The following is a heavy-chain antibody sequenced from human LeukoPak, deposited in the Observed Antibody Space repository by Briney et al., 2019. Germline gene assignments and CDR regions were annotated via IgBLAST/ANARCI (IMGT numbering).Heavy chain of an antibody. J-gene: IGHJ4*02. Sequence: GGSLRLSCAASGFTFSSYWMNWVRQAPGKGLEWVANIKQDGSVKNYVDSVKGRFTISRDNAKNSLYLQMNSLRAEDTAVYYCARGFYGLFDYWGQGTLVTVSS. CDR1: GFTFSSYW. CDR3: ARGFYGLFDY. V-gene: IGHV3-7*03. CDR2: IKQDGSVK. D-gene: IGHD2/OR15-2a*01.